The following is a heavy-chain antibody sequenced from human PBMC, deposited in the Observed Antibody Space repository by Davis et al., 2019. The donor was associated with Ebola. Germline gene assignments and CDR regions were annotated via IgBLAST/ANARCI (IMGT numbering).Heavy chain of an antibody. CDR1: GGSISSSSYY. CDR2: IYYSGST. CDR3: ARLTHYDFWSGSWFDP. V-gene: IGHV4-39*01. D-gene: IGHD3-3*01. Sequence: PSETLSLTCTVSGGSISSSSYYWGWIRQPPGKGLEWIGSIYYSGSTYYNPSLKSRVTISVDTSKNQFSLKLSSVTAADTAVYYCARLTHYDFWSGSWFDPWGQGTLVTVSS. J-gene: IGHJ5*02.